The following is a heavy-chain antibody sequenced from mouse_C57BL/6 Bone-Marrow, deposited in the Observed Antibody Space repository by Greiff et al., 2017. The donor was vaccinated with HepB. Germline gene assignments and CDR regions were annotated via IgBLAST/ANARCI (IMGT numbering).Heavy chain of an antibody. V-gene: IGHV1-66*01. Sequence: QVQLQQSGPELVKPGASVKISCKASGYSFTSYYIHWVKQRPGKGLEWIGWIYPGSGNTKYNEKFKGKATLTADTSSSTAYMQLSSLTSEDSAVYYCARRWRNWDGAMDYWGQGTSVTVSS. CDR1: GYSFTSYY. J-gene: IGHJ4*01. CDR2: IYPGSGNT. D-gene: IGHD4-1*01. CDR3: ARRWRNWDGAMDY.